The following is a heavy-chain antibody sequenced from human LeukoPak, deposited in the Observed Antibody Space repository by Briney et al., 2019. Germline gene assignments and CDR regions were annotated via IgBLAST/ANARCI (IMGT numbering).Heavy chain of an antibody. V-gene: IGHV4-59*01. J-gene: IGHJ4*02. Sequence: SETLSLTCSVSGGSIGTYFWTWIRQPPGKGLEWLGYNSHSGGANYNPSLKGRLTISLDPSNNQFSLRLTSMTAADTAVYYCARDSGYDYGRVYFDLWGQGTLVTVSS. CDR2: NSHSGGA. D-gene: IGHD4/OR15-4a*01. CDR1: GGSIGTYF. CDR3: ARDSGYDYGRVYFDL.